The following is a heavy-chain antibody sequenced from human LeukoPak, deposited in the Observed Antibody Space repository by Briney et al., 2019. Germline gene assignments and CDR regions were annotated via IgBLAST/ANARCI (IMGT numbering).Heavy chain of an antibody. CDR1: GYTLSVLS. CDR2: IDPQSGNT. J-gene: IGHJ4*02. Sequence: ASVKVSCKISGYTLSVLSLHWVRQAPGEGLEWVGGIDPQSGNTVYAQSLRGRATITEDTFEDTAYMELSSLTSEDTAVYFCATQLARSYYYFDFWGQGTLLTVSS. D-gene: IGHD3-10*01. V-gene: IGHV1-24*01. CDR3: ATQLARSYYYFDF.